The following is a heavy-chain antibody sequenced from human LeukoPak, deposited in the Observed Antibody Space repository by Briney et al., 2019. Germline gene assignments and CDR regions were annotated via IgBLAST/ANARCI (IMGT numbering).Heavy chain of an antibody. CDR1: GYTFTSYY. CDR2: INPSGGST. Sequence: GASVKVSCKASGYTFTSYYMHWVRQAPGQGLEWMGIINPSGGSTSYAQKFQGRVTMTRDTSTSTVYMELSSLRSEDTAVYYCARQNRGPRSPGDAFDIWGQGTMVTVSS. D-gene: IGHD1-14*01. CDR3: ARQNRGPRSPGDAFDI. J-gene: IGHJ3*02. V-gene: IGHV1-46*01.